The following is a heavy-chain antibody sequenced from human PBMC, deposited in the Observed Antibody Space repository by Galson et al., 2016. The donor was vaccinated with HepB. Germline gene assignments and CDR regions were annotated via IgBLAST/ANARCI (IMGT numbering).Heavy chain of an antibody. D-gene: IGHD5-12*01. J-gene: IGHJ4*02. CDR3: ARGKKAIVAGTVSDY. V-gene: IGHV1-3*01. Sequence: CKASGYTFTTYTVHWVRQAPGQRLEWMGWINAGNGNTKYSQRFQGRVTITRDTSASTAYMELSSLRSEDTAVFYCARGKKAIVAGTVSDYWGQGTLVTVSS. CDR2: INAGNGNT. CDR1: GYTFTTYT.